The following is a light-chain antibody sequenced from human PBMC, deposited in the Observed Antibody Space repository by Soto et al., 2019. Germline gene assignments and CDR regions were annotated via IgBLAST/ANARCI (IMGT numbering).Light chain of an antibody. CDR2: GAS. CDR1: QTISSNY. Sequence: QSPGTLSLSPGVRATLSCRASQTISSNYLAWYQQKPGQAPSLLIYGASGRATGIPDRFSGSGSGTDLTLTISRLEPEDFAVYYCQQYTSSLITFGQGTRLEIK. J-gene: IGKJ5*01. V-gene: IGKV3-20*01. CDR3: QQYTSSLIT.